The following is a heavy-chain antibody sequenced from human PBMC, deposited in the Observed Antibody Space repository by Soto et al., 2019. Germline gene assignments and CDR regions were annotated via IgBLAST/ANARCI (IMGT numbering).Heavy chain of an antibody. J-gene: IGHJ4*02. CDR2: IWYDGSNK. CDR3: ARARGATIPFDY. V-gene: IGHV3-33*01. CDR1: GFTFSSYG. D-gene: IGHD1-26*01. Sequence: QVQLVESGGGVVQPGRSLRLSCAASGFTFSSYGMHWVRQDPGKGLEWVAVIWYDGSNKYYADSVKGRFTISRDNSKNTLYLQMNSLRAEDTAGYYCARARGATIPFDYWGQGTLVTVSS.